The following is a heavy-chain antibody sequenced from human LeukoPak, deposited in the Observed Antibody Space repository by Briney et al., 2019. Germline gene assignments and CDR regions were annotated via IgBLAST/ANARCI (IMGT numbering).Heavy chain of an antibody. D-gene: IGHD3-3*01. Sequence: SETLSLTCTVSGGSISSYYWSWIRQPAGKGLEWIGRIHSSGSINYNPSLNHRVTMSLDTSKNQFSLKLSSVTAADTAVYYCARDPPDTYDFWSGYYRGAYFDYWGQGTLVTVSS. CDR1: GGSISSYY. J-gene: IGHJ4*02. CDR2: IHSSGSI. V-gene: IGHV4-4*07. CDR3: ARDPPDTYDFWSGYYRGAYFDY.